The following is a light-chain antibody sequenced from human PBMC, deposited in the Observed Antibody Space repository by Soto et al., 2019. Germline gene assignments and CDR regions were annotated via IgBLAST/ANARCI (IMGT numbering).Light chain of an antibody. CDR3: QQYYRYPRT. CDR1: QGISSY. CDR2: AAS. J-gene: IGKJ1*01. Sequence: AIRLTQSPSSLSASTGDRVTITCRASQGISSYLAWYQQKPGKAPKLMIYAASTLQSGVPSRFSGSGAGTDFTLTISCLQSEDFETYYCQQYYRYPRTFGQGTKVDI. V-gene: IGKV1-8*01.